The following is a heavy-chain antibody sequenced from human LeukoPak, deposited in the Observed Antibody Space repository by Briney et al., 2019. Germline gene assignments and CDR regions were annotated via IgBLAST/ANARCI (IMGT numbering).Heavy chain of an antibody. V-gene: IGHV3-48*01. CDR2: ISSSGSSI. D-gene: IGHD2-2*01. Sequence: PGGSLRLSCAASGFTFSSYSMNWVRQAPGKGLEWVSYISSSGSSIYYADSVKGRFTISRDNSKNTLYLQMNSLRAEDTAVYYCAKEGTRSIVVVPAAIDYWGQGTLVTVSS. CDR3: AKEGTRSIVVVPAAIDY. J-gene: IGHJ4*02. CDR1: GFTFSSYS.